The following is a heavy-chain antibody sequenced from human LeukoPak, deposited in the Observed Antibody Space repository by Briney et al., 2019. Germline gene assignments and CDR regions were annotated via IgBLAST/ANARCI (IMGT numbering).Heavy chain of an antibody. V-gene: IGHV4-4*07. CDR3: ARDLGYYDSSGYYSELYYFDY. CDR1: GGSISSYY. CDR2: IYTSGSN. Sequence: SETLSLTCPVSGGSISSYYWSWIRQPAGKGLEWIGRIYTSGSNNYNPSLKSRVTMSVDTSKDQFSLKLSSVTAADTAVYYCARDLGYYDSSGYYSELYYFDYWGQGTLVTVSS. D-gene: IGHD3-22*01. J-gene: IGHJ4*02.